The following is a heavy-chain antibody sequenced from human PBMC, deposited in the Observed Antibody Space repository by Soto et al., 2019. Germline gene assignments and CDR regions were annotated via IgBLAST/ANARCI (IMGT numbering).Heavy chain of an antibody. CDR3: VRDGDGSGRTDFQY. J-gene: IGHJ4*02. D-gene: IGHD3-3*01. CDR2: TYYRSKWFS. Sequence: SQTLSLTCAISGDSVSSNSAAWNWIRQSPSRGLEWLRRTYYRSKWFSEYALSVKSRISISADTSKNQFSLQLNSVTLEDTAVYYCVRDGDGSGRTDFQYWGQGTLVTVSS. CDR1: GDSVSSNSAA. V-gene: IGHV6-1*01.